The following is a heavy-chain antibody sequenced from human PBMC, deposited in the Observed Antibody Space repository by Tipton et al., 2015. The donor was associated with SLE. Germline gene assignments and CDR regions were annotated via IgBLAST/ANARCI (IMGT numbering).Heavy chain of an antibody. J-gene: IGHJ6*03. Sequence: TLSLSCTVSGASISSYYWSWIRQPKGKGLEWIGYIYYSGSTIHNPSLKSRVTMSVDTSKNQFSLKLSSVTAADTAVYYCAREGVGYQLFPDYYYYYMDVWDKGITVTVSS. V-gene: IGHV4-59*12. D-gene: IGHD2-2*01. CDR2: IYYSGST. CDR1: GASISSYY. CDR3: AREGVGYQLFPDYYYYYMDV.